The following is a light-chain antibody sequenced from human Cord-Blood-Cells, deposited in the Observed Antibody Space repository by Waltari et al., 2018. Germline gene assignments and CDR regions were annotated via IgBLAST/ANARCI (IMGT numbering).Light chain of an antibody. CDR2: AAA. Sequence: DIQMTQSLSSLSASVGDRVTITCRASQSISSYLNWYQQKPGKATKLLIYAAASLQSGVPSRFSGSGSGTDFTLTISSLQPEDFATYYCQQSYSTPWTFGHGTKVEIK. CDR1: QSISSY. CDR3: QQSYSTPWT. V-gene: IGKV1-39*01. J-gene: IGKJ1*01.